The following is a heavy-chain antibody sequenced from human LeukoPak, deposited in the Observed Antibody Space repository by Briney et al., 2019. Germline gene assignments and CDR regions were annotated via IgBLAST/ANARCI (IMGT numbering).Heavy chain of an antibody. V-gene: IGHV4-4*07. J-gene: IGHJ4*02. Sequence: PSETLSLTCTVSGGSISNYYWNWIRQPAGKGLEWIGRIQTSGNTNYNPSLKSRVTMSVDTSKNQFSLKVTSVTAADTAVYYCARDLVWWYFDYWGQGALVTVSS. CDR1: GGSISNYY. CDR3: ARDLVWWYFDY. D-gene: IGHD2-8*02. CDR2: IQTSGNT.